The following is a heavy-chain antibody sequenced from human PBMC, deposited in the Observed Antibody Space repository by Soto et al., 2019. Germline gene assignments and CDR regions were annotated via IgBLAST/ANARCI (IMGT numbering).Heavy chain of an antibody. V-gene: IGHV3-30*18. CDR3: AKDSGDCSGGSCYSGFGSGLPNWYSDL. J-gene: IGHJ2*01. D-gene: IGHD2-15*01. CDR1: GFTFSSYG. Sequence: QVQLVESGGGVVQPGRSLRLSCAASGFTFSSYGMHWVRQAPGKGLEWVAVISYDGSNKYYADSVKGRFTISRDNSKKTLYLPMNSLRAEDTAVYYCAKDSGDCSGGSCYSGFGSGLPNWYSDLWGRGTLVTVSS. CDR2: ISYDGSNK.